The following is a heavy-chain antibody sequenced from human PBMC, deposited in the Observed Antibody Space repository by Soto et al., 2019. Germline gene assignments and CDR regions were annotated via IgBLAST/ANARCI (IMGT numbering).Heavy chain of an antibody. Sequence: QVQLQESGPGLVKPSQTLSLTCTVSGGSISRGGYYWSWIRQHPGQGLEWIGYIYYSGSTYYNPDLKSRVTIPVHTSKNQFSLKLSSVTVADTAVYYCARRHYGYEFFDCWGQGTLVTVSS. CDR3: ARRHYGYEFFDC. D-gene: IGHD5-18*01. CDR2: IYYSGST. V-gene: IGHV4-31*03. J-gene: IGHJ4*02. CDR1: GGSISRGGYY.